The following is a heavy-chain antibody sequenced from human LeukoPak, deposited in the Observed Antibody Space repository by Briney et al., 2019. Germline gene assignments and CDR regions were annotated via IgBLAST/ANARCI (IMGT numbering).Heavy chain of an antibody. V-gene: IGHV3-11*04. J-gene: IGHJ5*02. CDR2: ISSSGSTI. Sequence: KSGGSLRLSCAASGFTFSDYYMSLIRQAPGKGLEWVSYISSSGSTIYYADSVKGRVTISRDNAKNSLYLPMNNLRAEDTAVYYCARVVVADPTWGQGTLVTVSS. D-gene: IGHD2-15*01. CDR1: GFTFSDYY. CDR3: ARVVVADPT.